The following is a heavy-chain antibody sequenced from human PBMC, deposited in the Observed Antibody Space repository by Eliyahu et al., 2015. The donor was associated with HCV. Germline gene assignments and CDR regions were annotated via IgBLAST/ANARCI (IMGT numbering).Heavy chain of an antibody. J-gene: IGHJ6*02. Sequence: DAPGQALGWVSYIXSSGSTIYYADSVKGRFTXSRDNAKNSLYLQMNSLRAEDTAVYYCARDLSEDSSGWYYYYGMDVWGQGTTVTVSS. CDR3: ARDLSEDSSGWYYYYGMDV. CDR2: IXSSGSTI. D-gene: IGHD6-19*01. V-gene: IGHV3-11*01.